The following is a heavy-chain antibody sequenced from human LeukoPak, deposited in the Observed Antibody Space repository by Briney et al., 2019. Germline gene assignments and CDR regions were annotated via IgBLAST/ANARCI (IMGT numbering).Heavy chain of an antibody. V-gene: IGHV3-13*01. CDR3: ARGVPRYCSSTSCYNPFDY. D-gene: IGHD2-2*02. CDR1: GFTFSSYG. J-gene: IGHJ4*02. CDR2: IGTAGDT. Sequence: GGSLRLSCAASGFTFSSYGMHWVRQATGKGLEWVSAIGTAGDTYYPGSVKGRFTISRENAKNSLYLQMNSLRAGDTAVYYCARGVPRYCSSTSCYNPFDYWGQGTLVTVSS.